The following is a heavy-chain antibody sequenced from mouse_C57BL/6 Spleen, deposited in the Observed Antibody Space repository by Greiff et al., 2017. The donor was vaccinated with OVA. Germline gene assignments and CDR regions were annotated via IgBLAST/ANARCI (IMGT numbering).Heavy chain of an antibody. CDR1: GYTFTDYE. CDR2: IDPETGGT. CDR3: TRRIWGDY. D-gene: IGHD4-1*01. J-gene: IGHJ2*01. Sequence: QVQLQQSGAELVRPGASVTLSCKASGYTFTDYEMHWVKQTPVHGLEWIGAIDPETGGTAYNQKFKGQAILTADKSSSTAYMELRSLTSEDSAVYYCTRRIWGDYWGQGPTLTVSS. V-gene: IGHV1-15*01.